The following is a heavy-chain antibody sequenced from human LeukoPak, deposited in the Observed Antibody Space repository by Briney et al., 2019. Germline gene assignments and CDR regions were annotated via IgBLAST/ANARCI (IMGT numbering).Heavy chain of an antibody. V-gene: IGHV3-7*01. CDR1: GFTFRSYW. CDR3: ARGGQAGTGDL. D-gene: IGHD3-10*01. Sequence: PGGSLRLSCAASGFTFRSYWMTWVRQSPGKGLEWVANIEQDGSETYHVDSVKGRFTISRDNAKDSLYLEMNSLRAEDTAVYYCARGGQAGTGDLWGQGTLVTVSS. CDR2: IEQDGSET. J-gene: IGHJ5*02.